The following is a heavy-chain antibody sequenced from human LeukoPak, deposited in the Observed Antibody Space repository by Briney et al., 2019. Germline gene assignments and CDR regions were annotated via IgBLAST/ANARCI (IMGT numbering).Heavy chain of an antibody. V-gene: IGHV3-64*02. CDR2: ITSNGGST. CDR1: GFTFNIYT. J-gene: IGHJ4*02. Sequence: GGSLRLSCAASGFTFNIYTMHWVRQAPGKGLEYVSAITSNGGSTFYADSVKDRFTISRDNSKNTLYLQMGSLRAEDTAVYYCARDFERGYFDYWGQGTLVTVSS. CDR3: ARDFERGYFDY.